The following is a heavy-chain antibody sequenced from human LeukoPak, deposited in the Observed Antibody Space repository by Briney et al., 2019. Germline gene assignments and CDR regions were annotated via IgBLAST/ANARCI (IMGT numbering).Heavy chain of an antibody. J-gene: IGHJ4*02. CDR1: GFTFSGYG. V-gene: IGHV3-30*18. CDR2: ISYDGSDK. D-gene: IGHD4-17*01. CDR3: AKEVDRDYRHLDY. Sequence: GRSLRLSCAASGFTFSGYGMHWVRQAPGNGLEWVTVISYDGSDKYYADSVKGRFTISRDNSWNTLYLQMNSLRTADTAVYYCAKEVDRDYRHLDYWGQGTLVTVSS.